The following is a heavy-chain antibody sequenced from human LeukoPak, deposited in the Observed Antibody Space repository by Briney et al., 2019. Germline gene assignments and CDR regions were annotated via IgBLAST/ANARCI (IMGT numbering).Heavy chain of an antibody. D-gene: IGHD5-18*01. J-gene: IGHJ1*01. V-gene: IGHV4-39*01. CDR2: LYYSGNT. CDR3: AGWMQLWSTTLNGLKSFQH. CDR1: GGSISSSHYY. Sequence: SETLSLTCTVSGGSISSSHYYWGWIRQPPGKGLEWIGRLYYSGNTYYNPSLKSRVPISVDTSKNQFSLRLSSVTAADSAVYYCAGWMQLWSTTLNGLKSFQHWGQGTLVTVSS.